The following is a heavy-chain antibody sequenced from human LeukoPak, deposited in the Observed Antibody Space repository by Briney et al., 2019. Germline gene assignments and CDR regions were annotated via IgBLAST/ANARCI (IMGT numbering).Heavy chain of an antibody. Sequence: GSLRLSCATSGFTFSTYWMSWVRQAPGKGLEWVANIKQDGSEKHYVDSVKGRFTISRDNAKNSLYLQMNSLRAEDTAVYYCANGDGFDYWGQGTLVTVSS. V-gene: IGHV3-7*01. D-gene: IGHD5-24*01. CDR2: IKQDGSEK. J-gene: IGHJ4*02. CDR1: GFTFSTYW. CDR3: ANGDGFDY.